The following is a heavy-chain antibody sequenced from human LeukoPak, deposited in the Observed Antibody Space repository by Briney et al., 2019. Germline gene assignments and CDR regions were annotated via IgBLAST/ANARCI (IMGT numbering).Heavy chain of an antibody. CDR3: ARVRRYCSGGSCYAWFDP. CDR1: GFTFSDYY. Sequence: GGSLRLSCAASGFTFSDYYMSWIRQAPGKGLEWVSYISSSGSTIYYADSVKGRFTISRDNAKNSLYLQMNSLRAEDTAVYYCARVRRYCSGGSCYAWFDPWAREPWSPSPQ. D-gene: IGHD2-15*01. CDR2: ISSSGSTI. V-gene: IGHV3-11*01. J-gene: IGHJ5*02.